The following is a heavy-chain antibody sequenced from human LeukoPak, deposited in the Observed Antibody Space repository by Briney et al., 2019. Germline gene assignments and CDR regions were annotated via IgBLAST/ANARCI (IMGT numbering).Heavy chain of an antibody. CDR1: GFTFSTYA. J-gene: IGHJ4*02. D-gene: IGHD3-10*01. V-gene: IGHV3-23*01. CDR2: ISGTGGST. CDR3: ARDHDYYGSGSYYN. Sequence: GGSLRLSCAASGFTFSTYAMTWVRQAPGKGLEWVSLISGTGGSTYYADSVKGRFTISRDNSKNTLYLQMNSLRAEDTAVYYCARDHDYYGSGSYYNWGQGTLVTVSS.